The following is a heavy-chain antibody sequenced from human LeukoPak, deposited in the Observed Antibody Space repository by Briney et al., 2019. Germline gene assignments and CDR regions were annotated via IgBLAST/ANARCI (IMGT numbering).Heavy chain of an antibody. V-gene: IGHV3-23*01. CDR2: ISGSGGST. CDR3: AKSGHSGSHYYLDY. D-gene: IGHD1-26*01. J-gene: IGHJ4*02. CDR1: GFTFSNYA. Sequence: GGSLRLSCAVSGFTFSNYAMSWVRQAPGKGLEWVSAISGSGGSTYYADSVKGRFTISRDNSKNTVHLQMNSLRAEDTAVYYCAKSGHSGSHYYLDYWGQGTLVTVSS.